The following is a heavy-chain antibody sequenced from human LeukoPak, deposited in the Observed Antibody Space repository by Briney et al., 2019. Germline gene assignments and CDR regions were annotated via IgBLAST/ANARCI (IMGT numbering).Heavy chain of an antibody. Sequence: SETLSLTCTVSGGSISSGGYYWSWIRQHPGKGLEWIGYIYYSGSAYYNPSLKSRVTISVDTSENQFSLKLSSVTAADTAVYYCARDYCSSTSCLFDYWGQGTLVTVSS. D-gene: IGHD2-2*01. V-gene: IGHV4-31*03. CDR3: ARDYCSSTSCLFDY. J-gene: IGHJ4*02. CDR2: IYYSGSA. CDR1: GGSISSGGYY.